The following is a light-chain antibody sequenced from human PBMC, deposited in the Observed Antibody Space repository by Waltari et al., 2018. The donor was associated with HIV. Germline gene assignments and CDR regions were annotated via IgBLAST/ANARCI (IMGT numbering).Light chain of an antibody. CDR1: TSGAGGPHY. J-gene: IGLJ3*02. Sequence: QSALTQPASVSGSPGQSITISSTGTTSGAGGPHYVSWYQQHPGKAPKLMIYEVTNRPSVVSNRFSGSKSGNTASLTISGLQAEDEADYYCNSYTISSTLGVFGGGTKLTVL. V-gene: IGLV2-14*01. CDR3: NSYTISSTLGV. CDR2: EVT.